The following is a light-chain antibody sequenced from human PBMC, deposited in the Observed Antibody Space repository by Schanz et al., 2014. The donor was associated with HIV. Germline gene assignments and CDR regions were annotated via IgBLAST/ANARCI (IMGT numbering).Light chain of an antibody. V-gene: IGKV1-17*01. CDR3: QQYNSDPWT. J-gene: IGKJ1*01. CDR2: AAS. Sequence: DIQMTQSPSSLSASVGDTVTITCRASQGIGNELGWYQQKPGKAPKRLIYAASFLQSEVPSRFIGSGSGTEFTLTISSLQPDDFATYYCQQYNSDPWTFGHGTKVEIK. CDR1: QGIGNE.